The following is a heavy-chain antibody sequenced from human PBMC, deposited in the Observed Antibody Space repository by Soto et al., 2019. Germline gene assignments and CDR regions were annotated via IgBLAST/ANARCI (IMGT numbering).Heavy chain of an antibody. CDR1: GGTFSSYA. CDR2: IIPIFGTA. CDR3: ARRFYYDSSGDQGAFDI. V-gene: IGHV1-69*01. D-gene: IGHD3-22*01. J-gene: IGHJ3*02. Sequence: QVQLVQSGAEVKKPGSSVKVSCKASGGTFSSYAISWVRQAPGQGLEWMGGIIPIFGTANYAKKFQGRVTITADESTSTAYMELSSLRSEDTAVYYCARRFYYDSSGDQGAFDIWGQGTMVTVSS.